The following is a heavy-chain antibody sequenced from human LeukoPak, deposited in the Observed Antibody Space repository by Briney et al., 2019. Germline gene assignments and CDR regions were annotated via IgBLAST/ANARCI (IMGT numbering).Heavy chain of an antibody. V-gene: IGHV3-11*01. J-gene: IGHJ5*02. D-gene: IGHD3-3*01. CDR3: ARDSNDFWSGYYKERWFDP. CDR2: ISSSGSTI. CDR1: GFTFSDYY. Sequence: GGSLRLSCAASGFTFSDYYMSWIRQAPGKGLEWVSNISSSGSTIYYADSVKGRFTISRDNAKNSLYLQMNSLRAEDTAVYYCARDSNDFWSGYYKERWFDPWGQGTLVTVSS.